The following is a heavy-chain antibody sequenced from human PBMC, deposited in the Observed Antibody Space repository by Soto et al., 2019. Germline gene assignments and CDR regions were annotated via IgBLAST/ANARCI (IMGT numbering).Heavy chain of an antibody. Sequence: SETLSLTCTVSGGSISSSSYYWGWIRQPPGKGLEWIGSIYYSGSTNYNPSLKNRVTISVDTSKKQFSLKLSSVTAAETALYYCARSYSGIFDYWGLGTLVTVSS. J-gene: IGHJ4*02. CDR2: IYYSGST. V-gene: IGHV4-39*01. CDR3: ARSYSGIFDY. CDR1: GGSISSSSYY. D-gene: IGHD1-26*01.